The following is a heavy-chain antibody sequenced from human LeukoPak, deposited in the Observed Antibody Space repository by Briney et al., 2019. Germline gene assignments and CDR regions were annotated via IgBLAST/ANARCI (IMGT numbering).Heavy chain of an antibody. Sequence: TPSETLSLTCAVYGGSFSGYYWSWIRQPPGKGLEWIGEINHSGSTNYNPSLKSRVTISVDTSKNQFSLKLSSVTAADTAVYYCARVVDIGATIGLDWFDPWGQGTLVTVSS. CDR2: INHSGST. CDR3: ARVVDIGATIGLDWFDP. CDR1: GGSFSGYY. V-gene: IGHV4-34*01. J-gene: IGHJ5*02. D-gene: IGHD5-12*01.